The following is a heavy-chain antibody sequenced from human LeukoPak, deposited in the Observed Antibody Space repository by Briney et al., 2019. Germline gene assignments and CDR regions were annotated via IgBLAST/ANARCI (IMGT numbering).Heavy chain of an antibody. Sequence: GGSLRLSCAASGFTFSSYWMSWVRQAPGKGLEWVANIKQDGSEKYYVDSVKGRFTISRDNAKNSLYLQMNSLRAEGTAVYYCARGLSDYDFWSGYYTDHDAFGIWGQGTMVTVSS. D-gene: IGHD3-3*01. V-gene: IGHV3-7*01. CDR2: IKQDGSEK. CDR3: ARGLSDYDFWSGYYTDHDAFGI. J-gene: IGHJ3*02. CDR1: GFTFSSYW.